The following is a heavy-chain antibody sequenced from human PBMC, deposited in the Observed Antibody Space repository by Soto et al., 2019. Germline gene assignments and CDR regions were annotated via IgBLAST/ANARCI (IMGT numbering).Heavy chain of an antibody. J-gene: IGHJ6*02. D-gene: IGHD6-6*01. V-gene: IGHV1-18*04. CDR1: GYTFTSYG. Sequence: ASVKVSCKASGYTFTSYGISWVRQAPGQGLEWMGWISAYNGNTNYAQKLQGRVTVTTDTSTSTAYMELRSLRSDDTAVYYCARDWVEYSSSSTYYGMDVWGQGTTVTVSS. CDR3: ARDWVEYSSSSTYYGMDV. CDR2: ISAYNGNT.